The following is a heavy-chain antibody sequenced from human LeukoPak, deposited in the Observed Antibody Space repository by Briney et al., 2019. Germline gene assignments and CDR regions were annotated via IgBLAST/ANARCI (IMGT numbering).Heavy chain of an antibody. CDR2: IIPIFGTA. CDR1: GGTFSSYA. CDR3: ARAGLVVVTATYYFDY. J-gene: IGHJ4*02. V-gene: IGHV1-69*13. D-gene: IGHD2-21*02. Sequence: SVKVSCKASGGTFSSYAISWVRQAPGQGLEWMGGIIPIFGTANYAQKFQGRVTITADESTSTAYMELGSLRSEDTAVYYCARAGLVVVTATYYFDYWGQGTLVTVSS.